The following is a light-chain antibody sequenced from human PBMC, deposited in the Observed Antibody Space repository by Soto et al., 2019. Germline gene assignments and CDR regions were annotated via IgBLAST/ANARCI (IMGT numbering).Light chain of an antibody. CDR2: DAS. CDR3: QQLFDSPIT. Sequence: IQMTQSPSSLSASVGDRVTITCQATQDISNLLNWFQQKPGKAPKLLIYDASSLESGVPSRFSGSGSGTEFSLTITSLQPEDFATYYCQQLFDSPITFGQGTRLEIK. CDR1: QDISNL. V-gene: IGKV1D-13*01. J-gene: IGKJ5*01.